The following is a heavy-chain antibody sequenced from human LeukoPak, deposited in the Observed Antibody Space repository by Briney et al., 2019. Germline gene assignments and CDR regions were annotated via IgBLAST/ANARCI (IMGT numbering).Heavy chain of an antibody. CDR3: TRDPGGWQTGTDYAFDN. Sequence: GGALRLSCAASGFTFSSYWMSWVRQAPGKGLEWVASIKEDGSVQHYVDSVKGRFTISRDSAKNSLYLQMNSLRGDDTAVYYCTRDPGGWQTGTDYAFDNWGQGTLVTVSS. V-gene: IGHV3-7*01. J-gene: IGHJ4*02. CDR1: GFTFSSYW. CDR2: IKEDGSVQ. D-gene: IGHD1-7*01.